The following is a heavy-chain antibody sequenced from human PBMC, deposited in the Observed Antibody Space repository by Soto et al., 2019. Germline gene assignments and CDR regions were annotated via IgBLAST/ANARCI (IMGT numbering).Heavy chain of an antibody. V-gene: IGHV1-3*01. J-gene: IGHJ5*02. CDR2: INPDKGNT. CDR1: GYRFTAHA. CDR3: ARGKSGGWYKRRINWFDP. Sequence: GASVKVSCEACGYRFTAHALHWVRQGPGQRLEWMGWINPDKGNTKYSQNFQGRVTFTRDTSASTAYMELSSLRSEDTAEYYCARGKSGGWYKRRINWFDPWGQGTLVPVSS. D-gene: IGHD6-19*01.